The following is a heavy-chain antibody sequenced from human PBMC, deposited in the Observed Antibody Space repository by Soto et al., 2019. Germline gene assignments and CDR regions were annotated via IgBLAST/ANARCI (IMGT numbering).Heavy chain of an antibody. CDR2: INTGNGNT. Sequence: ASVKVSCKTSGYTFTLYTLHWVRQAPGQRLEWMGWINTGNGNTKYSQRFQGRVTMSRDTSASTAYMELSTLTSEESALYYCARLGGGYIFGPYLDYWGQGTLVTVSS. CDR3: ARLGGGYIFGPYLDY. D-gene: IGHD5-18*01. CDR1: GYTFTLYT. J-gene: IGHJ4*02. V-gene: IGHV1-3*04.